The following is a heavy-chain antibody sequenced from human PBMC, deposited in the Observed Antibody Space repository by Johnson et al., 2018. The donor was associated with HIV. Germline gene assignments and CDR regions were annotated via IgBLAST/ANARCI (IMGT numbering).Heavy chain of an antibody. V-gene: IGHV3-30*02. D-gene: IGHD3-3*01. CDR2: TRYDGSNK. J-gene: IGHJ3*02. CDR3: TSHLSYYDFWSGYYRGGDAFDI. Sequence: GLEWVAFTRYDGSNKYYADSVKGRFTISRDNSKNTLYLQMNSLRAEDMALYYCTSHLSYYDFWSGYYRGGDAFDIWGQGTMVTVSS.